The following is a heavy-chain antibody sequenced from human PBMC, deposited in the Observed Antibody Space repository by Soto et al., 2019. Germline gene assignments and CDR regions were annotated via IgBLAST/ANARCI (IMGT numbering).Heavy chain of an antibody. J-gene: IGHJ4*02. CDR3: AKAGSRIQLWFFDY. V-gene: IGHV3-30*18. CDR2: ISYVGSNK. CDR1: GFTFSSYG. Sequence: QVQLVESGGGVVQPGRSLRLSCAASGFTFSSYGMHWVRQAPGKGLEWVAVISYVGSNKYYADSVKGRFTISRDNSKNTLYLQMNSLRAEDTAVYYCAKAGSRIQLWFFDYWGQGTLVTVSS. D-gene: IGHD5-18*01.